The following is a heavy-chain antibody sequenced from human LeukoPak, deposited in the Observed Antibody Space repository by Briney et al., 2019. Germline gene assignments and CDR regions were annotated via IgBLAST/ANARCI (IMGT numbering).Heavy chain of an antibody. V-gene: IGHV3-23*01. CDR1: GFTFSSYA. Sequence: GGSPRLSCAASGFTFSSYAMSWVRQAPGKGLEWVSAISGSGGSTYYADSVKGRFTISRDNSKNTLYLQMNSLRAEDTAVYYCAKAVVIAVPNNWFDPWGQGTLVTVSS. CDR2: ISGSGGST. CDR3: AKAVVIAVPNNWFDP. J-gene: IGHJ5*02. D-gene: IGHD6-19*01.